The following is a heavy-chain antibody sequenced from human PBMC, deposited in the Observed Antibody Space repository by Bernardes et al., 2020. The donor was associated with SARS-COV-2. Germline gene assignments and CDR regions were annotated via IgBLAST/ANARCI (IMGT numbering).Heavy chain of an antibody. V-gene: IGHV4-39*01. Sequence: ETLSLTCSASGGSISSIRYYWGWIRQPPGKGPEWIGSIYYRGSTYYNPSLKSRVTISVDTSKNQFSLKLSSVTAADTAVYYCARLGASSGWHQGGYYFENWGQGTLVTVSS. CDR1: GGSISSIRYY. CDR2: IYYRGST. CDR3: ARLGASSGWHQGGYYFEN. J-gene: IGHJ4*02. D-gene: IGHD6-19*01.